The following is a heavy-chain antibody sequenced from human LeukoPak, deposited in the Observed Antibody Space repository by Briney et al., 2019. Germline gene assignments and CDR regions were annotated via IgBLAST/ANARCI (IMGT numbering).Heavy chain of an antibody. CDR1: GGSISSSSYY. Sequence: SETLSLTCTVSGGSISSSSYYWGWIRQPPGKGLEWIGSIYYSGSTYYNPSLKSRVTISVDTSKNQFSLKLSSVTAADTAVYYCARLRIAAAGTQPGRHYFDYWGQGTLVTVSS. D-gene: IGHD6-13*01. CDR3: ARLRIAAAGTQPGRHYFDY. CDR2: IYYSGST. J-gene: IGHJ4*02. V-gene: IGHV4-39*01.